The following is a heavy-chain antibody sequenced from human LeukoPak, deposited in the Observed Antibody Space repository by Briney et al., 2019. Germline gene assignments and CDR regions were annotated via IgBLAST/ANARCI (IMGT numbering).Heavy chain of an antibody. CDR3: ARAGGITMIREVKVLDAFDI. CDR2: ISHDGSNR. V-gene: IGHV3-30-3*01. J-gene: IGHJ3*02. D-gene: IGHD3-22*01. Sequence: GGSLRLSCAASGFTLSGYAMHWVRQAPGKGLEWVAVISHDGSNRYYADSVKGRFTNSRDTSKNTLYLQMNSLRAEDTAVYYCARAGGITMIREVKVLDAFDIWGQGTPVTVSS. CDR1: GFTLSGYA.